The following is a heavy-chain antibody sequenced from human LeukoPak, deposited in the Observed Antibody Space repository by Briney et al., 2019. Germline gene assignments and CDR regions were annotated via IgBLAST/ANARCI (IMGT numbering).Heavy chain of an antibody. CDR2: IYYIGST. CDR3: ARARGYSLISFDY. J-gene: IGHJ4*02. CDR1: GGSISSYY. Sequence: SETLSLTCTVSGGSISSYYWSWIRQPPGKGLEWIGYIYYIGSTNYNPSLKSRVTISVDTSKNQFSLKLSSVTAADTAVYYCARARGYSLISFDYWGQGTLVTVSS. V-gene: IGHV4-59*01. D-gene: IGHD5-18*01.